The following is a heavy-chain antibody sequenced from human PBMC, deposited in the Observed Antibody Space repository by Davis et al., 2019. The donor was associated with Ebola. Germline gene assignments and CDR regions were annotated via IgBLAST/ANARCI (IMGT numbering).Heavy chain of an antibody. V-gene: IGHV1-69*10. CDR3: ARVGSRGDYLDY. CDR1: GGTFSSYA. Sequence: AASVKVSCKASGGTFSSYAISWVRQAPGQGLEWMGGSIPILGKVNYAQKFQGRVTITADKSTSTAYMELSSLRSEDTAIYYCARVGSRGDYLDYWGQGTLVTVSS. D-gene: IGHD2-2*01. CDR2: SIPILGKV. J-gene: IGHJ4*02.